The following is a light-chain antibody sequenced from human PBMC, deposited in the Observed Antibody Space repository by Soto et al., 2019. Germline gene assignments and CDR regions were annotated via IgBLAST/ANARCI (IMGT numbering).Light chain of an antibody. V-gene: IGLV2-14*01. CDR2: EVS. CDR1: SSDVGGYKF. CDR3: SSYTTSSTLEV. J-gene: IGLJ1*01. Sequence: QSVLTQPASVSGSPGQSITISCTGTSSDVGGYKFVSWYQQHPGKAPKLMIYEVSNRPSGISNRFSGSKSGNTASLTISGLQADDEADYYCSSYTTSSTLEVFGTGTKVTVL.